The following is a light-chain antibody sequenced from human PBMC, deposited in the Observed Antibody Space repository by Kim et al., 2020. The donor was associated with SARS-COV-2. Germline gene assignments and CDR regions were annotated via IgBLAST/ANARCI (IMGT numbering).Light chain of an antibody. V-gene: IGKV3-20*01. CDR2: GTS. CDR1: QSVFNNY. J-gene: IGKJ2*01. Sequence: LSPGERVTLSCRASQSVFNNYLAWYQQKPGQAPRLLIYGTSSRATGIPDRFRGSASETDFTLSISRLEPEDCAVYYCQQYGDSVYTFGQGTKLEI. CDR3: QQYGDSVYT.